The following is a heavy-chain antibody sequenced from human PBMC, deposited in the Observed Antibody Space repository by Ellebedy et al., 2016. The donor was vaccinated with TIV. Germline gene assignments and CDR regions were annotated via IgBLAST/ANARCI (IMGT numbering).Heavy chain of an antibody. V-gene: IGHV3-30*18. CDR3: AKVPVCNRPFCFYLDD. CDR1: GFTFSSYD. Sequence: GESLKISCVASGFTFSSYDMFWVRQAPGKGPEWVALISYDANNKYYADSVKGRFTISRDNSKNTLYLQMNTLRPEDTAVYYCAKVPVCNRPFCFYLDDWGQGTQVTVSS. J-gene: IGHJ4*02. D-gene: IGHD2/OR15-2a*01. CDR2: ISYDANNK.